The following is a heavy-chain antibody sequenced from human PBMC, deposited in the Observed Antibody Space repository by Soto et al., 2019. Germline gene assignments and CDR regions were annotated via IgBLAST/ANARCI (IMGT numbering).Heavy chain of an antibody. CDR1: DCSVNSHGDY. Sequence: SAPLYLTCTVSDCSVNSHGDYWSWIRQPPGNRLEWIGYIYHTGSTYYNPSLKSRVTISLDRSNNHFSLELSSVTAADTAVYYCARVPIYYDSSGYYHYGTFDIWGQGTMVTV. V-gene: IGHV4-30-2*01. D-gene: IGHD3-22*01. CDR2: IYHTGST. CDR3: ARVPIYYDSSGYYHYGTFDI. J-gene: IGHJ3*02.